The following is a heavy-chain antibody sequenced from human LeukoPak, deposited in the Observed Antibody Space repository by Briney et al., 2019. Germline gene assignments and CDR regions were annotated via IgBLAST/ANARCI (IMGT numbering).Heavy chain of an antibody. J-gene: IGHJ4*02. CDR3: ASPPYYYDSSGYTAGPIDY. V-gene: IGHV4-39*01. Sequence: PSETLSLTCTVSGGSISSSYWSWIRQPPGKGLEWIGSIYLSGSTYYNPSLKSRVTISVDTSKNQFSLKLSSVTAADTAVYYCASPPYYYDSSGYTAGPIDYWGQGTLVTVSS. D-gene: IGHD3-22*01. CDR1: GGSISSSY. CDR2: IYLSGST.